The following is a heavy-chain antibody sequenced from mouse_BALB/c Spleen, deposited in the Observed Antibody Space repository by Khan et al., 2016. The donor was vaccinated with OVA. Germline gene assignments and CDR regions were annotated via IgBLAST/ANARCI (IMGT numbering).Heavy chain of an antibody. CDR1: GYTFTNYW. D-gene: IGHD3-1*01. CDR2: IYPGGTYN. J-gene: IGHJ1*01. V-gene: IGHV1-63*02. Sequence: VQLQQSGAELIRPGTSVKISCKASGYTFTNYWLGWVKQRPGHGLEWIGDIYPGGTYNNYNEKFKGKATLTAVTSSSTAYMQLSSLTSEDSAVYFCARWATWYFDVWGAGTTVTVSS. CDR3: ARWATWYFDV.